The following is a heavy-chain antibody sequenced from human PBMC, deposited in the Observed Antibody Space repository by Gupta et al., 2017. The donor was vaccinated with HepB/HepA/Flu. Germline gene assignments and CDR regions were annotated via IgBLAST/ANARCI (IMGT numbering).Heavy chain of an antibody. CDR1: GFTFSNHW. V-gene: IGHV3-7*01. Sequence: EVQLVESGGALVQPGGSLRLSCAASGFTFSNHWMDWVRQAPGKGLEWVANIRQDGSDKYYVDSVKGRFTISRDNATNSLYLQMNSLRVEDTAVYYCSRTLDDWGQGTLVTVSS. CDR3: SRTLDD. J-gene: IGHJ4*02. CDR2: IRQDGSDK.